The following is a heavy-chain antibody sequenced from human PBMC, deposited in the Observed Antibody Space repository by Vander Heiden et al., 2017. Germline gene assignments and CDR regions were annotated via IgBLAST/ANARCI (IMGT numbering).Heavy chain of an antibody. CDR1: GFTFSSSA. V-gene: IGHV3-30*04. J-gene: IGHJ3*02. CDR2: ISYDGSNK. Sequence: QVQLVASGGGVVQPVRSLRLSCAAPGFTFSSSAIHWVRQAPGKGLEWGAVISYDGSNKCNADSVKGRFTISRGNSKSALYLQMNSLGAEDTGVYYCARDHGSSWGGGAFDIWGQGTMVTVSS. D-gene: IGHD6-13*01. CDR3: ARDHGSSWGGGAFDI.